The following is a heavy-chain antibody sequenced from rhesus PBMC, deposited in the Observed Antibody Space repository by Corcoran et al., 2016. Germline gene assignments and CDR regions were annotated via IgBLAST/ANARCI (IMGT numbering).Heavy chain of an antibody. CDR1: GFSLSTSGMG. J-gene: IGHJ4*01. V-gene: IGHV2-1*01. CDR3: ARSRRYSSWSIFDY. CDR2: IYWDDDK. D-gene: IGHD6-13*01. Sequence: QVTLKESGPALVKPTQTLTLTCTFSGFSLSTSGMGVGWIRQPPGKTLEWLAHIYWDDDKRYSTSLKSRLTISKDTSKNQVVLTMTNMDPVDTATYYCARSRRYSSWSIFDYWGQGVLVTVSS.